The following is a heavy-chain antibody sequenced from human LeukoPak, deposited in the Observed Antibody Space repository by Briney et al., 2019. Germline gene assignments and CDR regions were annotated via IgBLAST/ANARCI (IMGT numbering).Heavy chain of an antibody. V-gene: IGHV3-48*03. CDR1: GFTFSSYE. CDR3: ARDPYYYYDSSGSPFDY. CDR2: ISSSGSTI. J-gene: IGHJ4*02. D-gene: IGHD3-22*01. Sequence: GGSLRLSCAASGFTFSSYEMNWVRQAPGKGLEWVSYISSSGSTIYYADSVKGRFTISRDNAKNSLYLQMNSLRAEDTAVYYCARDPYYYYDSSGSPFDYWGQGTLVTVSS.